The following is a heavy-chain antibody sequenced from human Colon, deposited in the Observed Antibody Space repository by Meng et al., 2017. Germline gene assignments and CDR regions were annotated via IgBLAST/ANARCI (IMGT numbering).Heavy chain of an antibody. CDR2: IFTSGST. CDR1: GGSISSYH. Sequence: SETLSPTCNVSGGSISSYHWSWIRQPAGKGLEWIGRIFTSGSTTYNPSLKSRVSVSVDWSKNQFSLTVTSVTAADTAVYYCARVKVPAIGGAFDIWGQGTLVTVSS. V-gene: IGHV4-4*07. CDR3: ARVKVPAIGGAFDI. J-gene: IGHJ3*02. D-gene: IGHD2-2*01.